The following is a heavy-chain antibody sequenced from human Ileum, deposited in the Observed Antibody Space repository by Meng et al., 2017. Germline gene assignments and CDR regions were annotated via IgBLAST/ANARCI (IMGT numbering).Heavy chain of an antibody. CDR3: ARTFGIAVAGTFDY. CDR2: IWYDGSNK. V-gene: IGHV3-33*01. D-gene: IGHD6-19*01. Sequence: GGSLRLSCAASGFTFSGYGMHWVRQAPGKGLEWVAVIWYDGSNKYYADSVKGRFTISRDNSKNTLYLQMNSLRAEDTAVYYCARTFGIAVAGTFDYWGQGTLVTVSS. CDR1: GFTFSGYG. J-gene: IGHJ4*02.